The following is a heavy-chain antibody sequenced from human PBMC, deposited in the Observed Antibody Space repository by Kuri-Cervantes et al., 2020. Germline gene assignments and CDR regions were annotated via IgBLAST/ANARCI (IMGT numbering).Heavy chain of an antibody. CDR2: ISYDGSNK. V-gene: IGHV3-30*01. CDR3: AKVEVTTENFDY. CDR1: GFTFSSYA. J-gene: IGHJ4*02. Sequence: GESLKISCAASGFTFSSYAMHWVRQAPGKGLEWVAVISYDGSNKYYADSVKGRFTISRDNSKNTLYLQMNSLRAEDTAVYYCAKVEVTTENFDYWGQGTLVTVSS. D-gene: IGHD4-17*01.